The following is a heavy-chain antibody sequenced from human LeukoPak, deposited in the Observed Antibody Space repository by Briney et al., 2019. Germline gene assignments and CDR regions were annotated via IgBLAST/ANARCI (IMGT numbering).Heavy chain of an antibody. J-gene: IGHJ4*02. Sequence: SETLSLTCTVSGGSISSSSYYWGWIRQPPGKGLDYIGSIYYTGSTYYNPSLKTRVTISVDTSKNQFSLKLSSVTAADTAMYYCARIVQITGTIPHWGQGTLVTVSS. CDR3: ARIVQITGTIPH. V-gene: IGHV4-39*01. CDR2: IYYTGST. CDR1: GGSISSSSYY. D-gene: IGHD1-1*01.